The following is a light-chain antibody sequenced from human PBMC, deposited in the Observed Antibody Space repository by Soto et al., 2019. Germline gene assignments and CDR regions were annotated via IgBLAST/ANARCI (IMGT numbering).Light chain of an antibody. CDR1: QGISNY. CDR3: QKYDSAPWT. V-gene: IGKV1-27*01. CDR2: GAS. J-gene: IGKJ1*01. Sequence: EIQMTQSPSSLSASVGDRVTITCRASQGISNYLAWYQQKPGKVPKLLIYGASTLQSGVPSRLSGSGSGTDFTLIINSLQPEDGATYYCQKYDSAPWTFGQGTKVEIK.